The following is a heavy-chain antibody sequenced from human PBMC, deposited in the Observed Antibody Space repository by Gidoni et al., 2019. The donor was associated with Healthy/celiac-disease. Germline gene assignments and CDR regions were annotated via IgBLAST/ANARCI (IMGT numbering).Heavy chain of an antibody. V-gene: IGHV1-69*01. CDR3: ARERITMMVDHPDAFDI. D-gene: IGHD3-22*01. J-gene: IGHJ3*02. CDR1: GGTFSSYA. CDR2: IIPIFGTA. Sequence: QVQLVQSGAEVKKPGSSAKVSCKASGGTFSSYAISWVRQAPGQGLEWMGGIIPIFGTANYAQKFQGRVTITADESTSTAYMELSSLRSEDTAVYYCARERITMMVDHPDAFDIWGQGTMVTVSS.